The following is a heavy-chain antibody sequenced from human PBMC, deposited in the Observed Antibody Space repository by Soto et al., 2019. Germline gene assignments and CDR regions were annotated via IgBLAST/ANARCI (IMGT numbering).Heavy chain of an antibody. CDR1: GFTFSSYA. CDR2: ISYDGSNK. J-gene: IGHJ6*02. Sequence: QGQLVESGGGVVQPGRSLRLSCAASGFTFSSYAMHWVRQAPGKGLAWVAVISYDGSNKYYADSVKGRFTISRDNSKNKVDLQMNGLRAEDTAVYYCARETYYDFWSGPYYGMDVWGQGTKVTVSS. V-gene: IGHV3-30-3*01. CDR3: ARETYYDFWSGPYYGMDV. D-gene: IGHD3-3*01.